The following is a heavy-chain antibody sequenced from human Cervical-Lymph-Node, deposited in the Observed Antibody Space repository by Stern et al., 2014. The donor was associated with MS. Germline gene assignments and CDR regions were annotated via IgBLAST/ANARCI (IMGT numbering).Heavy chain of an antibody. CDR2: ISYDGSNK. V-gene: IGHV3-30-3*01. CDR3: ARDKYYYDSSGYYSM. J-gene: IGHJ4*02. CDR1: GLTFSSYA. Sequence: VHLVESGGGVVQPGRSLRLSCAASGLTFSSYAMHWVRQGPGKGLEWVAVISYDGSNKYYADSVKGRFIISRDNSKNTLFLQMNSLRAEDTAVYYCARDKYYYDSSGYYSMWGQGTLVTVSS. D-gene: IGHD3-22*01.